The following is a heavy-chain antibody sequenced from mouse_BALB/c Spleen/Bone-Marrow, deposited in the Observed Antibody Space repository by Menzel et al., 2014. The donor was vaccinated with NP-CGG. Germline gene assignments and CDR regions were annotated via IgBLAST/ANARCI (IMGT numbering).Heavy chain of an antibody. CDR3: ARVYGWSFDV. Sequence: EVKLVESGGGLVQPGGSLKLSCAASGFTFSSYGMSWVRQTPDKRLELVATINNNGGSIYYPDSVKGQFTISRDNAKNTLFLQMSSLKSEDTAMNYCARVYGWSFDVWGAGTTVTVSS. CDR1: GFTFSSYG. CDR2: INNNGGSI. J-gene: IGHJ1*01. D-gene: IGHD1-1*01. V-gene: IGHV5-6-3*01.